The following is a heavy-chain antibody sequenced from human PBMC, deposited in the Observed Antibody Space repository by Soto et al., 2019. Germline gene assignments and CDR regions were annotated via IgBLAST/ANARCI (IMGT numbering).Heavy chain of an antibody. D-gene: IGHD2-2*01. CDR3: ARADGPGFVGP. CDR2: INGGNGNT. J-gene: IGHJ5*02. Sequence: QVQLVQSGAEEKKPGASVKVSCKASGYTFTSYAMHWVRQAPGQRLEWMGWINGGNGNTKYSQKFQGRVTITRDTSASTAYMELSSLTSEATAVYYCARADGPGFVGPWGQGTLVTVSS. V-gene: IGHV1-3*05. CDR1: GYTFTSYA.